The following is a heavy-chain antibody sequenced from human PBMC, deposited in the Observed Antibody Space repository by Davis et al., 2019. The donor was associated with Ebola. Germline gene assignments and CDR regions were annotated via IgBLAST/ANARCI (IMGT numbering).Heavy chain of an antibody. CDR1: GGSINNYY. V-gene: IGHV4-59*08. J-gene: IGHJ4*02. Sequence: MPSETLSLTCTVSGGSINNYYWSWIRQPPGKGLEWIGYTSNSRSIDYNPSLKSRVTISLDTSRNQLSLRLTSMTAADTAVYYCARFRTVATGFDFWGQGALVSVSS. CDR2: TSNSRSI. D-gene: IGHD5-12*01. CDR3: ARFRTVATGFDF.